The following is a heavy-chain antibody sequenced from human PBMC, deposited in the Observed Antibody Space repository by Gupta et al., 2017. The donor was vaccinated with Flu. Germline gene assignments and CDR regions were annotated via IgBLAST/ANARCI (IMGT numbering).Heavy chain of an antibody. V-gene: IGHV3-23*01. CDR3: AKSVSTIDVFDS. Sequence: GLAWVSTVSGSGGGIFYADSVKGQFTISRDNSKSTLYLQMSSLRVEDTAKYYCAKSVSTIDVFDSWGQGTLVTVSS. D-gene: IGHD5-12*01. J-gene: IGHJ4*02. CDR2: VSGSGGGI.